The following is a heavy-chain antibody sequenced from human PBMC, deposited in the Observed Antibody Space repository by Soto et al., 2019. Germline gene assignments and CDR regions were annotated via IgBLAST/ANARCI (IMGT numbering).Heavy chain of an antibody. CDR3: ARFSGSYTRGLDY. Sequence: ESGGGLVQPGGSLRLSCAASGFTFSDHYMDWVRQAPGKGLEWVGRSRNKANSYSTEYAASVKGRFTISRDESKNSLYLQMNSLKTEDTAVYYCARFSGSYTRGLDYWGQGTLVTVSS. V-gene: IGHV3-72*01. J-gene: IGHJ4*02. CDR2: SRNKANSYST. CDR1: GFTFSDHY. D-gene: IGHD1-26*01.